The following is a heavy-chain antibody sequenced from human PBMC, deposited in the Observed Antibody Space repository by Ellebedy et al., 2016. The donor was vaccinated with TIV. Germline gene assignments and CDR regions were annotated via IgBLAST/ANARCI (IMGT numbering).Heavy chain of an antibody. CDR3: AKVGYSYGYFDY. Sequence: GESLKISXAASGFTFSSYAMSWVHQAPGKGLEWVSAISGSGGSTYYADSVKGRFTISRDNSKNTLYLQMNSLRAEDTAVYYCAKVGYSYGYFDYWGQGTLVTVSS. J-gene: IGHJ4*02. CDR2: ISGSGGST. D-gene: IGHD5-18*01. V-gene: IGHV3-23*01. CDR1: GFTFSSYA.